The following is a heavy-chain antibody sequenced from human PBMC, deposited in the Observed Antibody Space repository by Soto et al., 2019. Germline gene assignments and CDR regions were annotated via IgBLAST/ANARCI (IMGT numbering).Heavy chain of an antibody. Sequence: GSVRLSCTSSGVTFISGARNGGRQARGKGLEWVADVSGHGLNTFYADSVKGRFTVSRDNSKNMVFLQMSGLRDDDKGMYYCAKAADFRSGRINYFDSWGQGTRVTVSS. CDR1: GVTFISGA. J-gene: IGHJ5*01. V-gene: IGHV3-23*01. D-gene: IGHD3-3*01. CDR3: AKAADFRSGRINYFDS. CDR2: VSGHGLNT.